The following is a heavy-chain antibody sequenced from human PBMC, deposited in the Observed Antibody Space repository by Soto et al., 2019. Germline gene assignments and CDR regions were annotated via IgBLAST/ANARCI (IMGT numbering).Heavy chain of an antibody. D-gene: IGHD5-18*01. CDR1: GFMFSDYA. V-gene: IGHV3-48*03. CDR2: FSRTDNTV. Sequence: EVHLVESGGGLVQPGGSLRLSCAASGFMFSDYAMDWVRQAPGKGLEWVSYFSRTDNTVQYADSVKGRFIISRDNVANSLYLQMHSLTAEDTAIYYCARETYSSHHNFAYWGPGTLVTVSS. J-gene: IGHJ4*02. CDR3: ARETYSSHHNFAY.